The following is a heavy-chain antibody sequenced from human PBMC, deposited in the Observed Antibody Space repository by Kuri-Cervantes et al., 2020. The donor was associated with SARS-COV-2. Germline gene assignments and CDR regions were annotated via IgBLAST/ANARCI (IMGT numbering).Heavy chain of an antibody. CDR1: GFIFSSYG. CDR2: TSESGGVT. Sequence: GESLKISCAASGFIFSSYGVNWVRQAPGKGLEWVSTTSESGGVTYYADSVMGRFTILRDNSKNTLYLQMNSLRADDTAVYYCVKENSGRAPLMDVWGQGTTVTVSS. J-gene: IGHJ6*02. CDR3: VKENSGRAPLMDV. D-gene: IGHD1-26*01. V-gene: IGHV3-23*01.